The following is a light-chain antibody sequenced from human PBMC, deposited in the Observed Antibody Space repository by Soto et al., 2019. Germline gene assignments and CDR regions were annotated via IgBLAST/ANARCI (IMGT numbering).Light chain of an antibody. J-gene: IGKJ1*01. CDR3: QQRARWPWT. CDR1: QPISSW. Sequence: DIQMTQSPSTVSASVGDGVTITCRASQPISSWLAWFRQRPGKAPELLIYAASTLHSGVPSRFSGSGSGTKFTLTIASLQPDDFAVYYCQQRARWPWTFGQGTKVDIK. V-gene: IGKV1-12*01. CDR2: AAS.